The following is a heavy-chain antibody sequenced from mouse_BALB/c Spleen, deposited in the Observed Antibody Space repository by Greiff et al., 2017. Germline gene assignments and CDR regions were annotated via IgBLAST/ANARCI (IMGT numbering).Heavy chain of an antibody. CDR3: AREYGNTGAMDY. CDR1: GYAFSSSW. V-gene: IGHV1-82*01. CDR2: IYPGDGDT. D-gene: IGHD2-10*02. J-gene: IGHJ4*01. Sequence: VQLVESGPELVKPGASVKISCKASGYAFSSSWMNWVKQRPGQGLEWIGRIYPGDGDTNYNGKFKGKATLTADKSSSTAYMQLSSLTSVDSAVYFCAREYGNTGAMDYWGQGTSVTVSS.